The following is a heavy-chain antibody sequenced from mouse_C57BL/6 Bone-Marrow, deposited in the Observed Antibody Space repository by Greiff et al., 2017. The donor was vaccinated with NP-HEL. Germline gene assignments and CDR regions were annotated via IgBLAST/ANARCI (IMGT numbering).Heavy chain of an antibody. V-gene: IGHV5-12*01. CDR2: ISNGGGST. J-gene: IGHJ2*01. CDR1: GFTFSDYS. CDR3: ARLDY. Sequence: EVNVVESGGGLVQPGGSLKLSCAASGFTFSDYSMSWVRQTPKKRLEWVAYISNGGGSTYYPDNVKGRFTISRANAKNPLYLQMSRQKSEDTAMYCCARLDYWVQGTALTVSS.